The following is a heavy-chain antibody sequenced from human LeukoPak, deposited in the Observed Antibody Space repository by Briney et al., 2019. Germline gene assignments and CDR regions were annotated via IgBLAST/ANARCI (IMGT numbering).Heavy chain of an antibody. D-gene: IGHD1-26*01. CDR3: ARRNRWELLDF. Sequence: KPSETLSLTCTVSGGSISSSSYFWGWIRQPPGKGLEWIGSIYYSGNTYYNPSLKSRVTISLNTSKNQFSLKLSSVTAADTAVYYCARRNRWELLDFWGQGTLVPSPQ. CDR2: IYYSGNT. J-gene: IGHJ4*02. V-gene: IGHV4-39*01. CDR1: GGSISSSSYF.